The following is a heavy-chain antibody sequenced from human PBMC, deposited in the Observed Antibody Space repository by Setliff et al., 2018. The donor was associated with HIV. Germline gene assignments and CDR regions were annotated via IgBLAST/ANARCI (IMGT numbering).Heavy chain of an antibody. CDR3: ARDVSWRVRTYIDY. D-gene: IGHD3-3*01. V-gene: IGHV3-21*01. Sequence: PGGSLRLSCEASGFTFSTHSMNWVRQAPGKGLEWVSSISSSSRSKYYADSVKGRFTISRDNAKNSLYLQMNSLTAEDTAVYYCARDVSWRVRTYIDYWGQGALVTVSS. J-gene: IGHJ4*02. CDR1: GFTFSTHS. CDR2: ISSSSRSK.